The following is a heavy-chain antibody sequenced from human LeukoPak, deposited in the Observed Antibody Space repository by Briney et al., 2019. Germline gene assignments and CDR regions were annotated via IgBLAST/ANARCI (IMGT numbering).Heavy chain of an antibody. CDR3: ARETYSSGYYSDY. D-gene: IGHD3-22*01. CDR2: IKQDGSEK. J-gene: IGHJ4*02. CDR1: GFTFSSYW. Sequence: VQPGGSLRLSCAASGFTFSSYWMNWVRQAPGKGLEWVANIKQDGSEKYYVDSVKGRFTISRDNAKNSLYLQMNSLRAEDTAVYYCARETYSSGYYSDYWGQGALVTVSS. V-gene: IGHV3-7*01.